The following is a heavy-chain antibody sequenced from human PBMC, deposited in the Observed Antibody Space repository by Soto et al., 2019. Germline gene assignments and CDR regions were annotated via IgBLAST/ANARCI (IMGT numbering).Heavy chain of an antibody. CDR2: ISSSSTI. D-gene: IGHD3-3*01. CDR1: GFTFSSYS. Sequence: EVQLVESGGGLVQPGGSLRLSCAASGFTFSSYSMNWVRQAPGKGLEWFSYISSSSTIYYADSVKGRFTISRDNAKNSLYLQMNSLRDEDTAVYYCAREFFYDYWGQGTLVTVSS. CDR3: AREFFYDY. J-gene: IGHJ4*02. V-gene: IGHV3-48*02.